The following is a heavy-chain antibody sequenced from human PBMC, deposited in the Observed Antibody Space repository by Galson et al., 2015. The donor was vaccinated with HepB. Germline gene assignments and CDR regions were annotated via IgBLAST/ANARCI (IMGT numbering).Heavy chain of an antibody. D-gene: IGHD1-26*01. V-gene: IGHV6-1*01. CDR1: GDSVSSNSDA. CDR2: TYYRSKWYY. Sequence: CAISGDSVSSNSDAWYWIRQSPSRGLEWLGRTYYRSKWYYDYAVSVKSRITINPDTSKNQFSLQLNSVTPEDTAVYYCARASGGTYGYWGQGTLVTVSS. CDR3: ARASGGTYGY. J-gene: IGHJ4*02.